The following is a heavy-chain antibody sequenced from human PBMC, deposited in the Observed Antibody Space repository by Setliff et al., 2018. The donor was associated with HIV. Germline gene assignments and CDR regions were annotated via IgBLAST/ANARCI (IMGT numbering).Heavy chain of an antibody. CDR1: GGSLSDYY. CDR3: ATVWTAGSLFY. CDR2: INHSGST. Sequence: SETLSLTCAVYGGSLSDYYWSWIRQPPGKGLEWIGQINHSGSTNYNPSLKSRVTISVDTSKNLFSLKVNSVTAEDTAVYYCATVWTAGSLFYWGQGTLVTVSS. V-gene: IGHV4-34*01. D-gene: IGHD6-13*01. J-gene: IGHJ4*02.